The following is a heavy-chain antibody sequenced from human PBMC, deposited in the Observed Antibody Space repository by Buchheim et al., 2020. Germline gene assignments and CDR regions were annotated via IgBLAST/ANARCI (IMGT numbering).Heavy chain of an antibody. CDR3: AREYGDESLQH. Sequence: QVQLVQSGSELKKPGASVKVSCKASGYSFTTYAIQWVRQAPGQSLEWMGWLNTRTGSPIYAQDFTGRFVFSLDTSVRTAYPQISSLKAEDTAVYFCAREYGDESLQHWGQGTL. CDR1: GYSFTTYA. V-gene: IGHV7-4-1*02. D-gene: IGHD2-21*02. CDR2: LNTRTGSP. J-gene: IGHJ1*01.